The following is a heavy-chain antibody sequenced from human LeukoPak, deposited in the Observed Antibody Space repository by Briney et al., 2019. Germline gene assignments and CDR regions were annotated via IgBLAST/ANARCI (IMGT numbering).Heavy chain of an antibody. CDR3: ARDRFGAYGSGSYPNNWFDP. J-gene: IGHJ5*02. D-gene: IGHD3-10*01. CDR2: ISYDGSNK. Sequence: GRSLRLSCAASGFTFSSYAMHWVRQAPGKGLEWVAVISYDGSNKYYADSVKGRFTISRDNSKNTLYLQMNGLRAEDTAVYYCARDRFGAYGSGSYPNNWFDPWGQGTLVTVSS. V-gene: IGHV3-30-3*01. CDR1: GFTFSSYA.